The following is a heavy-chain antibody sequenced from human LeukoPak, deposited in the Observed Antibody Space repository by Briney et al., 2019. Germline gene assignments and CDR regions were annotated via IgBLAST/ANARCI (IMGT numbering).Heavy chain of an antibody. V-gene: IGHV4-39*07. J-gene: IGHJ3*02. CDR3: GRDSLVVVVVAATQSHAFDI. Sequence: SETLSLTCTVSGGSISSSSYYWGWIRQPPGKGLEWIGSIYYSGSTYYNPSLKSRVTISVDTSKNQFSLKLSSVTAADTAVYYCGRDSLVVVVVAATQSHAFDIWGQGTMVTVSS. CDR2: IYYSGST. CDR1: GGSISSSSYY. D-gene: IGHD2-15*01.